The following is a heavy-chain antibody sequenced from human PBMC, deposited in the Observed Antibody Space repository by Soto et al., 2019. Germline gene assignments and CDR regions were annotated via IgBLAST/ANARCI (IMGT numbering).Heavy chain of an antibody. V-gene: IGHV1-69*01. CDR3: ARCRRESSGYYDYFDY. J-gene: IGHJ4*02. D-gene: IGHD3-22*01. Sequence: QVQLVQSGAEVKKPGSSVKVSCKASGGTFSSYAISWVRQAPGQGLEWMGGISPIFGTANYAQKFQGRVTITADESTSTAYMDLSSLRSEDTAVYYCARCRRESSGYYDYFDYWGQGTLVTVSS. CDR1: GGTFSSYA. CDR2: ISPIFGTA.